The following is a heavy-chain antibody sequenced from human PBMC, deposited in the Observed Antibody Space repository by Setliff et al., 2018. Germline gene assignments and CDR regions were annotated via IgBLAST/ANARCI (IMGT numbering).Heavy chain of an antibody. J-gene: IGHJ4*02. CDR3: ARDTRDKYDTSGYYLSLDH. CDR1: GGTFRTDG. Sequence: GASVKVSCKASGGTFRTDGFNWVRQAPGQGLEWMGRIIPVFGTAKYAQEFQGRVTISADESTRTAYLDLRSLRFEDTAVYYCARDTRDKYDTSGYYLSLDHWGQGTLVTVSS. V-gene: IGHV1-69*13. D-gene: IGHD3-22*01. CDR2: IIPVFGTA.